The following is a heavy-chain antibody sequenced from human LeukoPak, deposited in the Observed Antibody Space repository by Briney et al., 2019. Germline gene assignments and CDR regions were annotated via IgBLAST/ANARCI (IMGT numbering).Heavy chain of an antibody. CDR2: ININTGNP. Sequence: GASVKVSCKASGYTFTSYAMNWVRQAPGQGLEWMGWININTGNPTYAQGFTGRFVFSLDTSVSTAYLQISSLKAEDTAVYYCARSAVLRYFDWLPYFDYWGQGTLVTVSS. CDR3: ARSAVLRYFDWLPYFDY. J-gene: IGHJ4*02. D-gene: IGHD3-9*01. V-gene: IGHV7-4-1*02. CDR1: GYTFTSYA.